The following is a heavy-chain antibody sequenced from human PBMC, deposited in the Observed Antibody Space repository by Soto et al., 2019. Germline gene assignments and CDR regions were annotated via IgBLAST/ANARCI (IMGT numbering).Heavy chain of an antibody. D-gene: IGHD3-22*01. J-gene: IGHJ6*02. Sequence: ASVKVSCKASGYTFTIYGISWVRQAPGQGLEWMGWISAYNGNTNYAQKLQGRVTMTTDTSTSTAYMELRSLRSDDTAVYYCARRLYYDSSVFEGGGMNVWGRGTTVSVSS. CDR3: ARRLYYDSSVFEGGGMNV. CDR2: ISAYNGNT. CDR1: GYTFTIYG. V-gene: IGHV1-18*01.